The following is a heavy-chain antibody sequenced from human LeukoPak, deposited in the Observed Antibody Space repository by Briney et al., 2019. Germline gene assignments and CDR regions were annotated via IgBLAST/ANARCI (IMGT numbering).Heavy chain of an antibody. V-gene: IGHV4-30-4*01. CDR3: ARARPPLVAPPDY. Sequence: SETLSLTCTVSGGSISSGDYYWSWIRQPPGKGLEWIGYIYYSGSTYYNPSLKSRVTISVDTSKNQFSLKLSSVTAADTAVYYCARARPPLVAPPDYWGQGTLVIVTS. D-gene: IGHD3-9*01. CDR2: IYYSGST. CDR1: GGSISSGDYY. J-gene: IGHJ4*02.